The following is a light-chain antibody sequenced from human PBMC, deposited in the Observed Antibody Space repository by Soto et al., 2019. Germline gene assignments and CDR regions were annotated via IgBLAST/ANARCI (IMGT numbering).Light chain of an antibody. CDR2: EGS. V-gene: IGLV2-23*01. J-gene: IGLJ2*01. CDR1: SSDVGSYNL. Sequence: QSALTQPASMSGSPGQSITISCTGTSSDVGSYNLVSWYQQHPGKAPKLMIYEGSKRPSGVSNRFSGSKSGNTASLTISGLQAEDDADYYCCSYAGSSTLVFGGGTKLTVL. CDR3: CSYAGSSTLV.